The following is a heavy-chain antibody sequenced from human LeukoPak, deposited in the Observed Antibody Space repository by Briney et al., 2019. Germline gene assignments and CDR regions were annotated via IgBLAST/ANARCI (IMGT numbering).Heavy chain of an antibody. D-gene: IGHD4-11*01. Sequence: GGSLRLSCAASGLTFNSYAMHWVRQAPGKGLEWVAVISYDGSNKYYADSVKGRFTISRDNSKNTLYLQMNSLRAEDTAVYYCARGGTPSPINLYSNYSVLCYFDYWGQGTLVTVSS. J-gene: IGHJ4*02. CDR1: GLTFNSYA. CDR3: ARGGTPSPINLYSNYSVLCYFDY. V-gene: IGHV3-30-3*01. CDR2: ISYDGSNK.